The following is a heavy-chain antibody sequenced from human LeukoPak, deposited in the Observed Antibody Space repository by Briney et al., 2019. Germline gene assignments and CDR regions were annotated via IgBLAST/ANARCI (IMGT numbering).Heavy chain of an antibody. V-gene: IGHV4-59*12. J-gene: IGHJ4*02. CDR1: GGSISSYY. CDR3: ARAKYYYDSSGYYRLDY. Sequence: SETLSLTCTVSGGSISSYYWSWIRQPPGKGLEWIGYIYYSGSTNYNPSLKSRVTISVDTSKNQFPLKLSSVTAADTAVYYCARAKYYYDSSGYYRLDYWGQGTLVTVSS. CDR2: IYYSGST. D-gene: IGHD3-22*01.